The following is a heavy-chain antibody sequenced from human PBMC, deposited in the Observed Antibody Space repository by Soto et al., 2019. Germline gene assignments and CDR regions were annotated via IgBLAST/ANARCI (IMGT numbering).Heavy chain of an antibody. V-gene: IGHV4-34*01. Sequence: QVQLQQWGAGLLKPSETLSLNCAVTGGSLSGYYWSWIRQPPGKGLEWIGEVKDGGHTNYSPSLRGRVNISSAPSNHQFSLRLNSVTAADTGVYYCERDQEGVVATHWDQGSLVTVSS. CDR3: ERDQEGVVATH. J-gene: IGHJ4*02. CDR2: VKDGGHT. CDR1: GGSLSGYY. D-gene: IGHD5-12*01.